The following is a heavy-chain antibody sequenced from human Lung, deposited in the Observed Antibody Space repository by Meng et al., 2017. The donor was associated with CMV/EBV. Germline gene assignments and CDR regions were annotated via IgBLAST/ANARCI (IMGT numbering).Heavy chain of an antibody. CDR2: IDDSGST. CDR3: ARGKQDAWELLAY. Sequence: QVQLQGSDPGLVKPSGTLSRTCGVSGVSISSNIRWTWVRQPPGKGLEWIGDIDDSGSTNYNPSLNSRISISLDKSKNHFSLKVNSVTAADTAVYYCARGKQDAWELLAYWGQGALVTVSS. CDR1: GVSISSNIR. V-gene: IGHV4-4*02. D-gene: IGHD1-26*01. J-gene: IGHJ4*02.